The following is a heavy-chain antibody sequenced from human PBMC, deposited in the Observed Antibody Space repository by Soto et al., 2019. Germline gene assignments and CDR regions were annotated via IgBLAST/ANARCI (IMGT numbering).Heavy chain of an antibody. V-gene: IGHV3-74*01. CDR1: GFTFSTYW. CDR2: INGDGSYT. J-gene: IGHJ3*02. CDR3: VRTWHGFDI. Sequence: EGQLVESGGGLVQPGGSLRLSCAASGFTFSTYWMHWVRQAPEKGLLWVSHINGDGSYTDFADSVKGRFTISRDNAKNTVYLQMQSLRVEDTAVYFCVRTWHGFDIWGPGTMVTVSS.